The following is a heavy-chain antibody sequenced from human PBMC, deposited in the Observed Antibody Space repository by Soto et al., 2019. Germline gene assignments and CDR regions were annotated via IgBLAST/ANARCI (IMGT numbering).Heavy chain of an antibody. D-gene: IGHD2-15*01. CDR2: ISYDGRNE. V-gene: IGHV3-30*18. CDR3: VKDFGSGYLQVGADL. Sequence: GGSLRLSCRASGFAFSSRGMHWVRQAPGKGLEWVALISYDGRNEKYAESLKGRFTISRDNSESTLYLQMNGLRPEDAAVYYCVKDFGSGYLQVGADLWGQGTQVTVSS. J-gene: IGHJ5*02. CDR1: GFAFSSRG.